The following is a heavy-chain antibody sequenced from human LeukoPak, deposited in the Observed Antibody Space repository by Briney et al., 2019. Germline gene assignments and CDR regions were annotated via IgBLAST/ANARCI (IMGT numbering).Heavy chain of an antibody. Sequence: ASVKASCKASGYTFTGYHIHWVRQAPGQELEWMGRINPYSGDTNFAQKFQGRVTMTTDTSITTAYMDLSSLTPDDTAVYFCARDQGSLTRSWYTGYWGQGTQVTVFS. D-gene: IGHD6-13*01. J-gene: IGHJ4*02. V-gene: IGHV1-2*06. CDR1: GYTFTGYH. CDR3: ARDQGSLTRSWYTGY. CDR2: INPYSGDT.